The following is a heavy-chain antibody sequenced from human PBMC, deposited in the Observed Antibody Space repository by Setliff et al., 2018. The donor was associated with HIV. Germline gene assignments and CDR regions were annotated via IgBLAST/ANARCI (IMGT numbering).Heavy chain of an antibody. CDR1: GYSFTDHY. J-gene: IGHJ4*02. CDR3: ARETISEGFAY. V-gene: IGHV1-2*02. D-gene: IGHD3-16*01. Sequence: ASVKVSCKASGYSFTDHYMHWVRQAPGQGLEWMGWINPRSGGTNYAQKFQGTVTMTRDTSINTAYMEMSRLRSDDTAVYYCARETISEGFAYWGQGALVTVSS. CDR2: INPRSGGT.